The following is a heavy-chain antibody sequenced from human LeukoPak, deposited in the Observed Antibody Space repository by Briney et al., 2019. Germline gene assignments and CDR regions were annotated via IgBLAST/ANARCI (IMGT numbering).Heavy chain of an antibody. CDR2: ISSSGSTI. J-gene: IGHJ4*02. V-gene: IGHV3-11*01. CDR3: ARDVAAAGSFDY. Sequence: GGSLRLSCAASGFTFSDYYMSWIRQAPGEGLEWVSYISSSGSTIYYADSVKGRFTISRDDAKNSLYLQMNSLRAEDTAVYYCARDVAAAGSFDYWGQGTLVTVSS. CDR1: GFTFSDYY. D-gene: IGHD6-13*01.